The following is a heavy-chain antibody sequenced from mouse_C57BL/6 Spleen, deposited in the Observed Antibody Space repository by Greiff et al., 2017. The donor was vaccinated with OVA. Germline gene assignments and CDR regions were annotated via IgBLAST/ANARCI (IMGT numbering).Heavy chain of an antibody. J-gene: IGHJ4*01. CDR3: ARGGSSSYYAMDY. D-gene: IGHD1-1*01. Sequence: VQLQQPGAELVRPGSSVKLSCKASGYTFTSYWMDWVKQRPGQGLEWIGNIYPSDSETHYNQNFKDKATLTVDKSSSTSYMQLSSLTSEDSAVYYCARGGSSSYYAMDYWGQGTSVTVSS. V-gene: IGHV1-61*01. CDR1: GYTFTSYW. CDR2: IYPSDSET.